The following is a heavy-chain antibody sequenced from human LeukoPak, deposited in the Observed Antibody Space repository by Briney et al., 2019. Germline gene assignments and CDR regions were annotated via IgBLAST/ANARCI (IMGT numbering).Heavy chain of an antibody. CDR2: ISNNGGYT. J-gene: IGHJ4*02. CDR1: GFTFSSSA. V-gene: IGHV3-23*01. D-gene: IGHD2-15*01. CDR3: AKQLGYCSDGSCYFPY. Sequence: PGGSLRLSCAASGFTFSSSAMSWVRQAPGKGLEWVSAISNNGGYTYYADSVQRRFTISRDNSKSTLCLQMNSLRAEDTAVYYCAKQLGYCSDGSCYFPYWGQGTPVTVSS.